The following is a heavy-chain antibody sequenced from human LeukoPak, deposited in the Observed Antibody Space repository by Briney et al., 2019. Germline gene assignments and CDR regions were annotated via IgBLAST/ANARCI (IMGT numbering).Heavy chain of an antibody. CDR1: GFTFSSYW. D-gene: IGHD2-2*01. J-gene: IGHJ6*02. CDR2: IKQDGSEK. CDR3: ARRNAYCSSTSCSRASYFYYGMDV. V-gene: IGHV3-7*03. Sequence: GGSLRLSCVASGFTFSSYWMSWVRQAPGKGLEWVANIKQDGSEKYYVDSVKGRFTISRDNTKNSLYLQMNSLRAEDTAVYYCARRNAYCSSTSCSRASYFYYGMDVWGQGTTVTVSS.